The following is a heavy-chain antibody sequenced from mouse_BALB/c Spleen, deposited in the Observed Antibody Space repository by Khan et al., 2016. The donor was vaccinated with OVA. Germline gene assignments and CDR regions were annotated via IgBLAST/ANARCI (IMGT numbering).Heavy chain of an antibody. V-gene: IGHV14-1*02. CDR2: IDPENGNT. Sequence: VQLKESGAELVRPGALVKLSCKASGFNIKDYYIHWVKQRPEQGLEWIGGIDPENGNTIYDPKFQGKASITADTSSNTAYLQLSGLTSEDTAVYYCTRDGYSPWFAYWGQGTLVTVSA. CDR1: GFNIKDYY. J-gene: IGHJ3*01. D-gene: IGHD2-3*01. CDR3: TRDGYSPWFAY.